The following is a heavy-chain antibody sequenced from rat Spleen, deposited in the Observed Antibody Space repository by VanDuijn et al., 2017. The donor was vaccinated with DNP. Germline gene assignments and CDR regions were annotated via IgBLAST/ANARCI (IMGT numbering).Heavy chain of an antibody. CDR2: ITSSGGST. V-gene: IGHV5-31*01. D-gene: IGHD1-11*01. CDR3: TTVYGGYSGWFAS. Sequence: EVQLVESGGGSVQSGRSLKLSCVASGFTFSNYGMAWIRQVPGKGLEWVASITSSGGSTYYPDSVKGRFTISRDNAKRSLYLQMDSLRSEDTATYYCTTVYGGYSGWFASWGQGTLVTVSS. J-gene: IGHJ3*01. CDR1: GFTFSNYG.